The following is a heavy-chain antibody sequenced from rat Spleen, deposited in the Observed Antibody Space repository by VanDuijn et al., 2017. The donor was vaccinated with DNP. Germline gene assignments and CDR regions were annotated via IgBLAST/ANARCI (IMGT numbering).Heavy chain of an antibody. V-gene: IGHV5-25*01. CDR1: GFTFSNYY. Sequence: EVQLVESGGGLVQPGRSLKLSCAASGFTFSNYYMAWVRQAPQKGLEWVATISTSGSRAYYPDSVKGRFTISRDDAKSSLYLQMNSLKSEDTATYYCARSRLPGYYPFACWGQGTLVTVSS. CDR3: ARSRLPGYYPFAC. D-gene: IGHD1-4*01. CDR2: ISTSGSRA. J-gene: IGHJ3*01.